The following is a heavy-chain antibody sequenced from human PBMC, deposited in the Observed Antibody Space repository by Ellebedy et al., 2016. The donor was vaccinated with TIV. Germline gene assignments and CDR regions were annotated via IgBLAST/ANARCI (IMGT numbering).Heavy chain of an antibody. J-gene: IGHJ3*02. D-gene: IGHD3-10*01. V-gene: IGHV3-13*01. CDR3: ARDTPSGYGSGSYFPDDAFDI. CDR1: GFTFSSYD. CDR2: IGTAGDT. Sequence: GGSLRLSXAASGFTFSSYDMHWVRQATGKGLEWVSAIGTAGDTYYPGSVKGRFTISRENAKNSLYLQMNSLRAEDTAVYYCARDTPSGYGSGSYFPDDAFDIWGQGTMVTVSS.